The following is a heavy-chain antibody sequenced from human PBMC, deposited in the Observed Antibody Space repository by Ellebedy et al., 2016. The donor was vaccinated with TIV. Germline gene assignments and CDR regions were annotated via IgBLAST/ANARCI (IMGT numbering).Heavy chain of an antibody. D-gene: IGHD3-22*01. CDR1: GGSIGRYF. Sequence: MPSETLSLTCSVSGGSIGRYFWTWIRQSPEKGLEWIGYVFSSGYTNYNPSLESRVTISIDTSKGQFSLRLTSVTAADPAVYYCAKDALITTIIGRGGWFDPWGQGTLVTVSS. CDR2: VFSSGYT. V-gene: IGHV4-59*01. CDR3: AKDALITTIIGRGGWFDP. J-gene: IGHJ5*02.